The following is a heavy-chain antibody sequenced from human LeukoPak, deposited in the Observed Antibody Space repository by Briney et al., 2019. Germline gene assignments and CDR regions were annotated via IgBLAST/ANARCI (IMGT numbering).Heavy chain of an antibody. J-gene: IGHJ4*02. CDR3: ATTPRALPPLGFDY. D-gene: IGHD1-14*01. V-gene: IGHV1-24*01. CDR1: GYTLTELS. Sequence: ASVKVSCKVSGYTLTELSMHWVRQAPGKGLEWMGGFDPEDGETMYAQKFQGRVTMTEDTSTDTAYMELSSLRSEDTAVYYCATTPRALPPLGFDYWGPGTLVTVSS. CDR2: FDPEDGET.